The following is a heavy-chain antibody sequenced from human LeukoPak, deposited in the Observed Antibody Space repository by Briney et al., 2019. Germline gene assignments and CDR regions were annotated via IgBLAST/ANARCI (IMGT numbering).Heavy chain of an antibody. D-gene: IGHD1-7*01. Sequence: ASVKVSCKASGYNFIDYFIHWMRQTPGQGLEWLGWINPNSGVTRYAQKFQDRVTMTRDTAAYMELTSLKSDDTAVYYCARAVSGTLGGAFDNWGQGTAVTVSS. CDR2: INPNSGVT. J-gene: IGHJ3*02. CDR1: GYNFIDYF. V-gene: IGHV1-2*02. CDR3: ARAVSGTLGGAFDN.